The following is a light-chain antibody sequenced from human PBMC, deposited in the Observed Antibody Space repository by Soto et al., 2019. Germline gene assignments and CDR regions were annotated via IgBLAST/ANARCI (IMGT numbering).Light chain of an antibody. V-gene: IGKV1-5*03. CDR3: QQYNTYST. Sequence: DIQMTQSPSTLSASVGDRVTITCRASQSISSWLAWYQQKPGKAPKLLINKASSLESGVPSRFSGSGSGTEFTLTISSLQPEDFATYYCQQYNTYSTFGQGTRLQIK. CDR2: KAS. CDR1: QSISSW. J-gene: IGKJ5*01.